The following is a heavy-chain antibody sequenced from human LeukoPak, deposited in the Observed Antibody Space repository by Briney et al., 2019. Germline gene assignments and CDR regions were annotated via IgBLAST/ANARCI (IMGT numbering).Heavy chain of an antibody. J-gene: IGHJ3*02. CDR2: IWYDGSKK. D-gene: IGHD3-16*02. Sequence: GGSLRLSCAASGFTFSSFVMHWVRQAPGKGLEWVTVIWYDGSKKYYVDSVKGRFTISRDNSKNTLYLQMDNLRAEDTAMYYCARDRIGPLDIWGQGTMVTVSS. CDR1: GFTFSSFV. V-gene: IGHV3-33*01. CDR3: ARDRIGPLDI.